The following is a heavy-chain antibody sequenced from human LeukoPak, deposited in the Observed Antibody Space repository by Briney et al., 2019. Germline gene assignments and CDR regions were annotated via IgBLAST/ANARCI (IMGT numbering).Heavy chain of an antibody. CDR2: VYYSGST. CDR1: GGSISSSF. V-gene: IGHV4-59*08. Sequence: SETLSLTCTVSGGSISSSFWSWIRQPPGKGLEWIGYVYYSGSTNYNPSLKSRVTISVDTSKNQFSLKLSSVTAADTAVYYCVRAPRYCSGISCYFDAFDIWGQGTMVTVSS. D-gene: IGHD2-2*01. CDR3: VRAPRYCSGISCYFDAFDI. J-gene: IGHJ3*02.